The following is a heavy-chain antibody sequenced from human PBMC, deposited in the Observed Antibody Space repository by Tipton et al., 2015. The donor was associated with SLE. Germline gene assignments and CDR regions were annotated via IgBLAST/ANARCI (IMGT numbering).Heavy chain of an antibody. D-gene: IGHD3/OR15-3a*01. J-gene: IGHJ6*03. V-gene: IGHV4-59*12. CDR2: VYDSWTT. Sequence: TLSLTCNVSGGPISRNYWSWIRQPPGKGLEWMGYVYDSWTTNYNPSLEGRVTMSVDTSKNQFSLKLSSVTAADTAVYYCARAPGLDRDYYYYYYMDVWGKGTTVTVSS. CDR3: ARAPGLDRDYYYYYYMDV. CDR1: GGPISRNY.